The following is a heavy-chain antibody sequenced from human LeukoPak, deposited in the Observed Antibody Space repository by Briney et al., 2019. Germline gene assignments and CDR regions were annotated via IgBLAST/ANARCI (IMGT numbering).Heavy chain of an antibody. Sequence: GGSLRLSCAASGFSISSYEMNWVRQAPGKGLEWVSHISSSGSAIWYADSVKGRFTISRDNAKNSLYLQMNSLRAEDTAVYYCARVELAPYYYYMDVWGKGTTVTVSS. CDR3: ARVELAPYYYYMDV. V-gene: IGHV3-48*03. CDR2: ISSSGSAI. J-gene: IGHJ6*03. CDR1: GFSISSYE. D-gene: IGHD1-7*01.